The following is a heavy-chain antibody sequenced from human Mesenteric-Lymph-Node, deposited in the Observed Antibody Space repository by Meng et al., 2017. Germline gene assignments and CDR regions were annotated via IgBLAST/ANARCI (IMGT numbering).Heavy chain of an antibody. D-gene: IGHD6-6*01. V-gene: IGHV1-3*01. Sequence: GPRVQSGAGVKEPGASVKISCKASGYTFANYALHWVRQAPGQRLEWMGWISAGDDGRAYSEKFRGRVSFTRDTSATTAYMELSGLRSEDTAIYYCTRDKWAARPSYFDYWGQGTLVTVSS. J-gene: IGHJ4*02. CDR3: TRDKWAARPSYFDY. CDR2: ISAGDDGR. CDR1: GYTFANYA.